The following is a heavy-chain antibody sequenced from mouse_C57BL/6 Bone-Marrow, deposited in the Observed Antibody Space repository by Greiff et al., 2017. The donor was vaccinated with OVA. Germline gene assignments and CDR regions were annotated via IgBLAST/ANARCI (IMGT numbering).Heavy chain of an antibody. D-gene: IGHD2-4*01. CDR2: IYPGSGNT. V-gene: IGHV1-76*01. CDR1: GYTFTDYY. J-gene: IGHJ3*01. Sequence: VHLVESGAELVRPGASVKLSCKASGYTFTDYYINWVKQRPGQGLEWIARIYPGSGNTYYNEKFKGKATLTAEKSSSTAYMQLSSLTSEDSAVYFCAYYDYDAAWFAYWGQGTLVTVSA. CDR3: AYYDYDAAWFAY.